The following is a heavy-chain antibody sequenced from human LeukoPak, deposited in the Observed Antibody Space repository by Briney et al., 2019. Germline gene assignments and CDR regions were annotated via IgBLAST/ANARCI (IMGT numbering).Heavy chain of an antibody. D-gene: IGHD6-13*01. Sequence: SETLSLTCTVSGYSISGGYYWGWIRQPPGKGLEWIGSIYQGGNIYYNPSLKSRVTISVDTSKNQFALKLNSVTAADTAVYYCARDRWQQLSLGYWGQGTLVTVSS. CDR2: IYQGGNI. V-gene: IGHV4-38-2*02. CDR3: ARDRWQQLSLGY. J-gene: IGHJ4*02. CDR1: GYSISGGYY.